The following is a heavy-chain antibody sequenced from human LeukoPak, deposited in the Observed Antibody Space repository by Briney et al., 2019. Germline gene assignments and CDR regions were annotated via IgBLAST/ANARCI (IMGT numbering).Heavy chain of an antibody. D-gene: IGHD6-19*01. V-gene: IGHV3-21*01. CDR2: ISSSSSYI. CDR3: AREKISGWTYNAFDI. J-gene: IGHJ3*02. CDR1: GFTFSSYT. Sequence: GGSLRLSCAASGFTFSSYTMNWVRQAPGKGLEWVSSISSSSSYIYYADSVKGRFTISRDNAKNSLYLQMNSLGAEDTAVYYCAREKISGWTYNAFDIWGQGTMVTVSS.